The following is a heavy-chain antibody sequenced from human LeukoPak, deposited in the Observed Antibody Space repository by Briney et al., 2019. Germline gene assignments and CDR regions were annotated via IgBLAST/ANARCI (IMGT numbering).Heavy chain of an antibody. CDR2: IIPIFGTA. V-gene: IGHV1-69*13. J-gene: IGHJ6*03. CDR3: ASGSGSYGYGYYYYYMDV. CDR1: GGTFSSYA. Sequence: SVKVSCKASGGTFSSYAISWVRQAPGQGLEWMGGIIPIFGTANYAQKFQGRVTITADESTSTAYMELSSLRSEDTAVYYCASGSGSYGYGYYYYYMDVWGKGTTVTVSS. D-gene: IGHD5-18*01.